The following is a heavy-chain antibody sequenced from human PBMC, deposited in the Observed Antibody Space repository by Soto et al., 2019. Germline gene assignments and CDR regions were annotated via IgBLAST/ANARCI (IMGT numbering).Heavy chain of an antibody. V-gene: IGHV3-7*01. CDR2: MNPDGGTK. Sequence: EAQLVESGGGLVQPGGSLRLSCAASGFPFSNSWMPWVRQTPGKGLEWGANMNPDGGTKNYVDSVKGRFTISRDNAQNSLYLQMNSLRAEDTAVFYCARHCHYCIDVWGRGTTVTVSS. D-gene: IGHD2-21*02. CDR3: ARHCHYCIDV. CDR1: GFPFSNSW. J-gene: IGHJ6*03.